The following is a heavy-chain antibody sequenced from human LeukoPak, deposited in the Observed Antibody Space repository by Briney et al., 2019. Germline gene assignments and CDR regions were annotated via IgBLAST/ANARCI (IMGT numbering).Heavy chain of an antibody. CDR2: ISSSGGST. CDR3: AKVGYSGYDWEYYFDY. D-gene: IGHD5-12*01. J-gene: IGHJ4*02. V-gene: IGHV3-23*01. Sequence: PGGSLRLSCAASEFTFSSYAMSWVRQAPGKGLEWVSSISSSGGSTYYADSVRGRFTISRDNSKNTLYLQMNSLRAEDTAVYYCAKVGYSGYDWEYYFDYWGQGTLVTVSS. CDR1: EFTFSSYA.